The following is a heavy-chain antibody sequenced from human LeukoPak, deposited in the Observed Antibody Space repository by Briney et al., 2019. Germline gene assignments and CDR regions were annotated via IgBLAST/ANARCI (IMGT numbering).Heavy chain of an antibody. CDR2: IYHSGGT. V-gene: IGHV4-39*01. CDR3: ARRGYTDSWRHSPFDY. Sequence: PSETLSLTCTVPGDSISSSSYYWGWIRQPPGKGLEWIGSIYHSGGTYYNPSLTSRVTISVDTSKKQFSLKLTSVTASDTAVYYCARRGYTDSWRHSPFDYWGQGTPVTVSS. J-gene: IGHJ4*02. D-gene: IGHD6-13*01. CDR1: GDSISSSSYY.